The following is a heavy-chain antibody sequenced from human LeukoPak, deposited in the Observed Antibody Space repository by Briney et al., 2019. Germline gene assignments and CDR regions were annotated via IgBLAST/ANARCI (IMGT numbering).Heavy chain of an antibody. V-gene: IGHV4-38-2*01. Sequence: GSLRLSCAASGFTFSDYYMSWIRQPPGKGLEWIGSIYYSGSTYYNPSLKSRVTISVDKSKNQFSLKLSSVTAADTAVYYCARAAGGPYYYDSSGYQEYYYYGMDVWGQGTTVTVSS. J-gene: IGHJ6*02. CDR2: IYYSGST. CDR1: GFTFSDYY. D-gene: IGHD3-22*01. CDR3: ARAAGGPYYYDSSGYQEYYYYGMDV.